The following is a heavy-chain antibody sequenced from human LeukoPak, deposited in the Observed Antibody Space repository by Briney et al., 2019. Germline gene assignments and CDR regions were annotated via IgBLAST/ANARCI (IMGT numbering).Heavy chain of an antibody. CDR1: GFTFSSYG. V-gene: IGHV3-30*02. CDR2: IRYDGSNK. Sequence: GGSLRLSCAASGFTFSSYGMHWVRQAPGKGLEWVAFIRYDGSNKYYADSVKGRFTISGDNSKNTLYLQMNSLRAEDTAVYYCASLPPPYDSSGYYLDYWGQGTLVTVSS. D-gene: IGHD3-22*01. J-gene: IGHJ4*02. CDR3: ASLPPPYDSSGYYLDY.